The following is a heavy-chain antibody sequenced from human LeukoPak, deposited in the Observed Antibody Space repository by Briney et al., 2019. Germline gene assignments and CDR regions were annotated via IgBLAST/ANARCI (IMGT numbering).Heavy chain of an antibody. Sequence: PGGSLRLSCAASGFTFSSYGMHWVRQAPGKGLEWVAVISYDGSNKYYADSVKGRFTISRGNSKNTLYLQMNSLRAEDTAVYYCAKDYLGYCSSTSCPLWFDPWGQGTLVTVSS. J-gene: IGHJ5*02. D-gene: IGHD2-2*01. V-gene: IGHV3-30*18. CDR3: AKDYLGYCSSTSCPLWFDP. CDR1: GFTFSSYG. CDR2: ISYDGSNK.